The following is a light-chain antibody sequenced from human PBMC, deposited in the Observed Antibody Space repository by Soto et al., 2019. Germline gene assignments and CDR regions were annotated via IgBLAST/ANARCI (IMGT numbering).Light chain of an antibody. Sequence: QPVLTQPPSASGSPGQSVTISCTGTSSDVGGYNYVSWYQHHPGKAHKLMIYVVTKRPSGVPYRFSGSKSGNTASLTVSGIQADDEADYYCSSYAGSNFYVFGTGTKLTVL. CDR2: VVT. J-gene: IGLJ1*01. V-gene: IGLV2-8*01. CDR1: SSDVGGYNY. CDR3: SSYAGSNFYV.